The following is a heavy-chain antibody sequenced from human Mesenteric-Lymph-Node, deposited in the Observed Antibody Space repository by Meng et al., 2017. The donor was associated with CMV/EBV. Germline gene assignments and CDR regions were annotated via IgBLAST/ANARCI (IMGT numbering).Heavy chain of an antibody. CDR2: ILFDGSNK. V-gene: IGHV3-30*02. J-gene: IGHJ6*02. CDR1: GFTFSSHG. Sequence: GESLKISCTASGFTFSSHGMHWVRQAPGKGLEWVAFILFDGSNKYHGDSVKGRFTISRDNAKNTLFLQMNTLRAEDTAVYYCAKDRGYRDYYYYGMDVWGQGTPVTVSS. CDR3: AKDRGYRDYYYYGMDV. D-gene: IGHD3-10*01.